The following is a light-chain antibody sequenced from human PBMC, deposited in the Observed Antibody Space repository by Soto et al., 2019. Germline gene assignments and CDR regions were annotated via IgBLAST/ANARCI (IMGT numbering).Light chain of an antibody. CDR2: EVS. J-gene: IGLJ1*01. Sequence: QSALTQPASVSGSPGQSITISCTGTSSDIGGYKYVSWYQHHPGNAPKLMIYEVSNRPSGVSNRFSGSKSGNTSYLTISGLQAEDEGDYYCSSYTTSSTKVFGTGTQLTVL. CDR3: SSYTTSSTKV. V-gene: IGLV2-14*01. CDR1: SSDIGGYKY.